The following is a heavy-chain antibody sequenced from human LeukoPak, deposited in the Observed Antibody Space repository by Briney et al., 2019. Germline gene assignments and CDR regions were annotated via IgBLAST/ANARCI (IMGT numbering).Heavy chain of an antibody. J-gene: IGHJ5*02. CDR3: ARPGYYYGSRFDP. CDR1: GGSISSSSYY. CDR2: IYYSGST. Sequence: SETLSLTCTVSGGSISSSSYYWGWIRQPPGKGLEWIGNIYYSGSTSYNPSLKSRVTISVDTSKNQFSLKLSSVTAADTAVYYCARPGYYYGSRFDPWGQGTLVTVSS. D-gene: IGHD3-10*01. V-gene: IGHV4-39*01.